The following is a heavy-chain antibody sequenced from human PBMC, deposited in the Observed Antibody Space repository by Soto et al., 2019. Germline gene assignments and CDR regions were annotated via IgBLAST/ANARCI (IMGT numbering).Heavy chain of an antibody. J-gene: IGHJ4*02. CDR3: ARDSPPRYFDSSGYYFDY. V-gene: IGHV1-18*01. D-gene: IGHD3-22*01. CDR2: ISAYNGNT. Sequence: ASVKVSCKASGYTFTSYGISWVRQAPGQGLEWMGWISAYNGNTNHAQKLQGRVTMTTDTSASTAYMELRSLRSDDTAVYYCARDSPPRYFDSSGYYFDYWGRGTLVTVS. CDR1: GYTFTSYG.